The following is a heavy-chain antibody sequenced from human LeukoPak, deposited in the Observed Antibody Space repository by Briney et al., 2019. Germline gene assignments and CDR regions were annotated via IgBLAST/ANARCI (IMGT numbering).Heavy chain of an antibody. CDR3: ARNAGATAGDFDY. CDR2: INPNSGGT. CDR1: GYTFTVYY. J-gene: IGHJ4*02. D-gene: IGHD1-26*01. Sequence: ASVKVSFKASGYTFTVYYMHWVRQAPGQGREGMGWINPNSGGTNYAQKFQGRVTMTRDTSISTAYMELSRLRSDDTAVYYCARNAGATAGDFDYWGQGTLVTVSS. V-gene: IGHV1-2*02.